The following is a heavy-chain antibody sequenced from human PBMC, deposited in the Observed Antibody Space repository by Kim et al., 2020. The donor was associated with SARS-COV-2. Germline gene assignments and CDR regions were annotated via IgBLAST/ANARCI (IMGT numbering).Heavy chain of an antibody. J-gene: IGHJ5*02. V-gene: IGHV3-21*01. Sequence: GGSLRLSCAASGFTFSSYNMNWVRQAPGKGLEWVSAISSGSSYFYSADSVKGRFTISRDNAKNSLYLQMNSLRAEDTAVYYCGRSLELWLREDWIDVWGQGTLVTVSS. CDR1: GFTFSSYN. CDR2: ISSGSSYF. D-gene: IGHD5-18*01. CDR3: GRSLELWLREDWIDV.